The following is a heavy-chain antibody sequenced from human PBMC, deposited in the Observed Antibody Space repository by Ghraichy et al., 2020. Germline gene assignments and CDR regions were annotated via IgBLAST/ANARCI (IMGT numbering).Heavy chain of an antibody. Sequence: ASVKVSCKASGYTFTSYYMHWVRQAPGQGLEWMGIINPSGGSTSYAQKFQGRVTMTRDTSTSTVYMELSSLRSEDTAVYYCAREFRVGKSTSRTEVHYYYGMDVWGQGTTVTVSS. J-gene: IGHJ6*02. CDR3: AREFRVGKSTSRTEVHYYYGMDV. V-gene: IGHV1-46*01. CDR2: INPSGGST. D-gene: IGHD2-2*01. CDR1: GYTFTSYY.